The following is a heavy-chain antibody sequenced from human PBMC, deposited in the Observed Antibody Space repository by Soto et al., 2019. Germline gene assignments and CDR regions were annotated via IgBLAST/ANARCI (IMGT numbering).Heavy chain of an antibody. CDR2: INSDGSRT. D-gene: IGHD6-13*01. J-gene: IGHJ5*02. Sequence: EVQLVESGGGLVQPGESLRLSCAASGFTFSSYWMHWVRQAPGKGLVWVSRINSDGSRTNYADSVKGRFTVSRDNAKNTQYLQMNSLRAEDTAVYYCARVLTGSWNWFDPWGQGTLFTVSS. V-gene: IGHV3-74*01. CDR1: GFTFSSYW. CDR3: ARVLTGSWNWFDP.